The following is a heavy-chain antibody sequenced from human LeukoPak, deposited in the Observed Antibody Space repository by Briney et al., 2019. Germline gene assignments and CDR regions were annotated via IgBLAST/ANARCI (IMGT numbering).Heavy chain of an antibody. J-gene: IGHJ4*02. CDR1: GGSISSYY. CDR2: IYYSGST. D-gene: IGHD5-12*01. V-gene: IGHV4-59*08. Sequence: PSETLSLTCTVSGGSISSYYWSWIRQPPGKGLEWIGYIYYSGSTNYNPSHKSRVTISVDTSKNQFSLKLSSVTAADTAVYYCARHDSGYDYPFDYWGQGTLVTVSS. CDR3: ARHDSGYDYPFDY.